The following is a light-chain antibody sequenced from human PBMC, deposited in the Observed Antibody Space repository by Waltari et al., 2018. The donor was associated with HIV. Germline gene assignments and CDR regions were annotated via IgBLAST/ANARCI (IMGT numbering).Light chain of an antibody. J-gene: IGKJ3*01. CDR1: QSLSSSY. CDR3: QHYGSSFT. V-gene: IGKV3-20*01. Sequence: EIVWTQSPGTLSLSPGERATLSCRASQSLSSSYLAWYKQKPGQAPRLLIYGASSRAPGIPDRFSGSGSGTDFTLTISRLEPEDFAVYYCQHYGSSFTFGPGTKVDIK. CDR2: GAS.